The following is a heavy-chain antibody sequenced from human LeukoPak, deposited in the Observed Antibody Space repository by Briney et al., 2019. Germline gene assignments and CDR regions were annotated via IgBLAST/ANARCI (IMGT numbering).Heavy chain of an antibody. CDR3: AVTKSGYSYGSPSYYFDY. V-gene: IGHV1-69*05. D-gene: IGHD5-18*01. CDR1: GGTSSSYA. J-gene: IGHJ4*02. CDR2: IIPIFGTA. Sequence: SSVKVSCKASGGTSSSYAISWVRQAPGQGLEWMGGIIPIFGTANYAQKFQGRVTITTAESTSTAYMELSSLRSEDTAVYYCAVTKSGYSYGSPSYYFDYWGQGTLVTVSS.